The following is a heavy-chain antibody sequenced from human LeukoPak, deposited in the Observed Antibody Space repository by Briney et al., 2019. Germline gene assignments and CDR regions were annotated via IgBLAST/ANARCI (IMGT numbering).Heavy chain of an antibody. V-gene: IGHV4-30-4*01. CDR1: GGSISSGDYY. J-gene: IGHJ5*02. Sequence: KSSQTLSLTCTVSGGSISSGDYYWSWIRQPPGKGLEWIGYTYYSRSTYYNPSLKNRVSISVDTSKNQFSLNLSSVTAADTAVYYCARPYYYDSRIDPWGQGTLVTVSS. CDR2: TYYSRST. D-gene: IGHD3-22*01. CDR3: ARPYYYDSRIDP.